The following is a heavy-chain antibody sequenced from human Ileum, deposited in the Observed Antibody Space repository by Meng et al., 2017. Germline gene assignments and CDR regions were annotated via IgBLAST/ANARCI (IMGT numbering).Heavy chain of an antibody. Sequence: LQGSGPGLWKPSGTLSLTCAVSGASISTSNLWNWVRQPPGKGLEWIGEIHHSGTTNYNPSLKSRVTISLDKSKNQFSLELRSVTAADTAVYYCARHDYGDPTAAFDYWGQGTLVTVSS. CDR1: GASISTSNL. J-gene: IGHJ4*02. CDR3: ARHDYGDPTAAFDY. CDR2: IHHSGTT. D-gene: IGHD4-17*01. V-gene: IGHV4-4*02.